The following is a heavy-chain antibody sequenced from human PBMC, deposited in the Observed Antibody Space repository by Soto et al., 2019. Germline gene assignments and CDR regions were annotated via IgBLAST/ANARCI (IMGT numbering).Heavy chain of an antibody. Sequence: SETLSLTCTVSGDSISGNYWSWIRQSPGKGLEWIGYIYYSGTTNYNPSLKSRVSVSVDTSKNQFSLKLSSVTAADTAVYYCARALGFLEWSTSRYYYYGMDVWGQGTTVTVSS. CDR3: ARALGFLEWSTSRYYYYGMDV. D-gene: IGHD3-3*01. J-gene: IGHJ6*02. CDR1: GDSISGNY. V-gene: IGHV4-59*01. CDR2: IYYSGTT.